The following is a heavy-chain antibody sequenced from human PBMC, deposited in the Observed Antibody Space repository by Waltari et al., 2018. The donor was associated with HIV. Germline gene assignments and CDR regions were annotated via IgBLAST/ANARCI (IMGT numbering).Heavy chain of an antibody. CDR2: FWSDGVEI. CDR1: GFPCSNFA. D-gene: IGHD6-6*01. J-gene: IGHJ4*02. V-gene: IGHV3-33*01. Sequence: QVQLVESGGGVVQPGTSLTLYCAVSGFPCSNFAILWVRQSPGKGLEWLAVFWSDGVEISYADSVKGRFTISKDSSQKTLYLHLTSLRAEDTALYYCARGYSSSRWIPLYHWGRGTLVTVSS. CDR3: ARGYSSSRWIPLYH.